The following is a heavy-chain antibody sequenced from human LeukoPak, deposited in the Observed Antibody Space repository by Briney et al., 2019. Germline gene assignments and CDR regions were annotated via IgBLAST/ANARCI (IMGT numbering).Heavy chain of an antibody. J-gene: IGHJ6*03. CDR1: GCTFTNYY. D-gene: IGHD2-15*01. V-gene: IGHV1-69*13. CDR3: AKVQGVVAATLLYYYLDV. CDR2: INPIFGVA. Sequence: SVKVSCKASGCTFTNYYISWVRQAPGQGLEWMGGINPIFGVANYAQKFQGRVTITADDSTSTAYMELSILRSEDTAVYYCAKVQGVVAATLLYYYLDVWGKGTTVTVSS.